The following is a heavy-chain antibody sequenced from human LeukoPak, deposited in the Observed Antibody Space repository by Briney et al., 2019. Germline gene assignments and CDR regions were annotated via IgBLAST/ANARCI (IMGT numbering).Heavy chain of an antibody. Sequence: GGSLRLSCAASGFTVRSTYMSWVRQAPGKGLEWVSLIYSDGTTFYADSVKGRFAISTDNSKNTLYLQMSSLRAEDTAVYYCARDSSSFPNYFDYWGQGTLITVSS. CDR1: GFTVRSTY. J-gene: IGHJ4*02. CDR3: ARDSSSFPNYFDY. D-gene: IGHD3-3*02. V-gene: IGHV3-53*01. CDR2: IYSDGTT.